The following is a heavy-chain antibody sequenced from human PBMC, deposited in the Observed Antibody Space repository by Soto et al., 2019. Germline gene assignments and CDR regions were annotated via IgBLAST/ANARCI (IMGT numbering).Heavy chain of an antibody. CDR1: CGSIRNSGYY. D-gene: IGHD4-4*01. J-gene: IGHJ6*02. CDR2: ISYSGST. Sequence: QVQLQESGPGLVKPSQTLSLTCTVSCGSIRNSGYYWSWIRQHPGKGLEWLGYISYSGSTDYAPSLKSSVTMSVDTSKNQFSLKLSSVTAADTAVYYCARDAVTKRDFYYYGMDVWGRGTTVTVSS. CDR3: ARDAVTKRDFYYYGMDV. V-gene: IGHV4-31*03.